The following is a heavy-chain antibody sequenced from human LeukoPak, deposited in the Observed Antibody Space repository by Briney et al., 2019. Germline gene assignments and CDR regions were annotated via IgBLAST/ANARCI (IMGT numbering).Heavy chain of an antibody. CDR1: GFTFSSYW. D-gene: IGHD6-19*01. J-gene: IGHJ6*03. V-gene: IGHV3-9*01. Sequence: GGSLRLSCAASGFTFSSYWMHWVRQAPGKGLVWVSGISWNSGSIGYADSVKGRFTISRDNAKNSLYLQMNSLRAEDTALYYCAKGVYSSGWSHPDYYYYYMDVWGKGTTVTISS. CDR3: AKGVYSSGWSHPDYYYYYMDV. CDR2: ISWNSGSI.